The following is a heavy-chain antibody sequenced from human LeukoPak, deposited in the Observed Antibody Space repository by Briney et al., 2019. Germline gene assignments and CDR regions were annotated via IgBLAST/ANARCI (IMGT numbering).Heavy chain of an antibody. V-gene: IGHV3-7*03. Sequence: WGSLRLSCAASGFTFSTCWRNWVRQAPGKGLEWVANMNQDGSLQYYVDSVKGRFTISRDSAKNSLYLQMTSLRAEDTAVYYCARSEGSEKDDAFDIWGQGKMVTVSP. J-gene: IGHJ3*02. D-gene: IGHD3-3*01. CDR2: MNQDGSLQ. CDR1: GFTFSTCW. CDR3: ARSEGSEKDDAFDI.